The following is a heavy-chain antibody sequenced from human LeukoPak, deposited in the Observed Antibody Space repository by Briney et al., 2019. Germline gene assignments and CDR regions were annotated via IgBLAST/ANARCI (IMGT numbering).Heavy chain of an antibody. CDR2: IKQDGSEK. Sequence: GGSLRLSCAASGFNFNYYWMPWVRQAPGKGLEWVANIKQDGSEKYYVDSVKGRFSISRDNAKNSLYLQMNSLRAEDTAVYYCARVVKPLTFWDWGQGTLVTVSS. D-gene: IGHD2/OR15-2a*01. J-gene: IGHJ4*02. CDR3: ARVVKPLTFWD. V-gene: IGHV3-7*01. CDR1: GFNFNYYW.